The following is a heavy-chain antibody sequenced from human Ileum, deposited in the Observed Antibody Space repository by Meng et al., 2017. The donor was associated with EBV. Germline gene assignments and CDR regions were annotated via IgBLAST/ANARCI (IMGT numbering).Heavy chain of an antibody. CDR1: GAHVSSSNPW. V-gene: IGHV4-39*01. J-gene: IGHJ4*02. Sequence: DWGRRLVDPSGTLAPTRAASGAHVSSSNPWWGWIRQPPGKGLEWVGTIYYSGSTFYNPSLKSRVTISLDTSKNQFSLKVSSVTAADTAVYYCARRYYGVPFDNWGQGTLVTVSS. CDR3: ARRYYGVPFDN. CDR2: IYYSGST. D-gene: IGHD3-3*01.